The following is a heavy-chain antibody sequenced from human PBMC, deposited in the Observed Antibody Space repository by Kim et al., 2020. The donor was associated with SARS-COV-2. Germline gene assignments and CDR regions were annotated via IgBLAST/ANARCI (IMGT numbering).Heavy chain of an antibody. V-gene: IGHV4-39*01. CDR3: ARSIYSSSWTDAFDI. Sequence: SETLSLTCTVSGGSISSSSYYWGWIRQPPGKGLEWIGSIYYSGSTYYNPSLKSRVTISVDTSKNQFSLKLSSVTAADTAVYYCARSIYSSSWTDAFDIWGQGTMVTVSS. J-gene: IGHJ3*02. D-gene: IGHD6-13*01. CDR1: GGSISSSSYY. CDR2: IYYSGST.